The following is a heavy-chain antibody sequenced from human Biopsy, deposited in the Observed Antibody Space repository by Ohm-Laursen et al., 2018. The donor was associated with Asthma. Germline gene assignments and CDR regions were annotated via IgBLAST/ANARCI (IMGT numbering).Heavy chain of an antibody. CDR1: GYTVTRYA. CDR3: ARRNQWLSLSLDF. V-gene: IGHV1-69*01. J-gene: IGHJ4*02. D-gene: IGHD5-12*01. CDR2: INPLLGST. Sequence: GSSVKVSCKAFGYTVTRYAINWVRQAPGQGLEWMGGINPLLGSTNYAPRFQGRVTLTADESSSTVYMELSSLTSDDTAVYYCARRNQWLSLSLDFWGQGTLVTVSS.